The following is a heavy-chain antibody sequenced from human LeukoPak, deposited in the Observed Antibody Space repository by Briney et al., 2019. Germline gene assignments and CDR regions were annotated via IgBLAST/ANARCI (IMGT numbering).Heavy chain of an antibody. CDR1: GRTFSKYG. J-gene: IGHJ5*02. Sequence: GVLRLSCAVSGRTFSKYGMNWVRQAPGTGLEWVSSISSGNDYIHYADSVKGRFTISRADAKNSLYLQMNSLRAEDTAVYFCARDPHYYESSGYFDPWGQGTLVTVSS. CDR3: ARDPHYYESSGYFDP. D-gene: IGHD3-22*01. V-gene: IGHV3-21*01. CDR2: ISSGNDYI.